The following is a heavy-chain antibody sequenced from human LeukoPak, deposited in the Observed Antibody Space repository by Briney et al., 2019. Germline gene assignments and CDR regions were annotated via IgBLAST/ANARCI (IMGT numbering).Heavy chain of an antibody. Sequence: ASVKVSCKASGYTFTGYYMHWVRQAPGQGLEWMVWINPNSGGTNYAQKFQGRVTMTRDTSISTAYMELSRLRSDDTAVYYCARDNIAARPVPFDYWGQGTLVTVSS. CDR2: INPNSGGT. CDR3: ARDNIAARPVPFDY. CDR1: GYTFTGYY. D-gene: IGHD6-6*01. J-gene: IGHJ4*02. V-gene: IGHV1-2*02.